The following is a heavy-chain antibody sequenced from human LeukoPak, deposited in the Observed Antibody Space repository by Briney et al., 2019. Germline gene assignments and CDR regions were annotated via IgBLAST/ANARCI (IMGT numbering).Heavy chain of an antibody. CDR3: ARETVALDY. CDR1: GFTFSNYD. CDR2: ISYDSSTI. Sequence: GGSLRLSCAASGFTFSNYDLNWVRHAPGTGLEWVSYISYDSSTIFYADSVRGRFTISRDNAKNSLYLQMNSLRDEDTAVHYCARETVALDYWGQGTLVPVSS. J-gene: IGHJ4*02. D-gene: IGHD4-23*01. V-gene: IGHV3-48*02.